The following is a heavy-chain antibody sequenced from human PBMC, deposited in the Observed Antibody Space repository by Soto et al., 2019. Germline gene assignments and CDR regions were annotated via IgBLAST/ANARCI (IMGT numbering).Heavy chain of an antibody. CDR1: GFTFSRYG. V-gene: IGHV3-30*18. Sequence: QVQLVESGGGVVQPGGSVRLSCAASGFTFSRYGMHWVRQAPGKGLEWVAVMSYDGNNEYYADSVKGRFTVSRDTSRNTQYLQMNSLRVEDTAVYYCAKGFLSGGYRANGVCYHFDYWGQGTPVTVSS. CDR2: MSYDGNNE. D-gene: IGHD2-8*01. CDR3: AKGFLSGGYRANGVCYHFDY. J-gene: IGHJ4*02.